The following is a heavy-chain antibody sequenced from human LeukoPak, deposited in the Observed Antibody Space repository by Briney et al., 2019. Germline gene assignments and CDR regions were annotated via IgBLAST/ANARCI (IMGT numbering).Heavy chain of an antibody. CDR2: IYPGGSET. V-gene: IGHV5-51*01. J-gene: IGHJ4*02. D-gene: IGHD5-24*01. CDR1: GYSFSTYW. CDR3: ARASRDGYNQNFDH. Sequence: GESLKISCKGLGYSFSTYWNAWVRQRPGKGLEWMGIIYPGGSETRYDPSFQGQVTISAATSTSTAYLQWSSLRASDTAMYYCARASRDGYNQNFDHWGQGTQVTVSS.